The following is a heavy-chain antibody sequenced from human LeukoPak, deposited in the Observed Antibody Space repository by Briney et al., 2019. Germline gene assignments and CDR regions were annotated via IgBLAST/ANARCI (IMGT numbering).Heavy chain of an antibody. V-gene: IGHV4-30-4*01. CDR1: GGSISGGDYH. J-gene: IGHJ4*02. CDR3: ARDADLGSEV. CDR2: IYYSGIP. Sequence: SETLSLTCTVSGGSISGGDYHWSWIRQTPGKGLEWIGYIYYSGIPYYNPSLRSRVTISRDTSKNQFSLRLSSVTAADTAVYYCARDADLGSEVWGPGTLVTVSS. D-gene: IGHD3-10*01.